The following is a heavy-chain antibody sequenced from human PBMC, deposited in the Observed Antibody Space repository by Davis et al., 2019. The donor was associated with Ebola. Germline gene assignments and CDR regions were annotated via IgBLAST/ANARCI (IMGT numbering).Heavy chain of an antibody. J-gene: IGHJ4*02. CDR2: INTNTGNP. D-gene: IGHD2-15*01. CDR3: AREIYCSGGSCGNFDY. V-gene: IGHV7-4-1*02. Sequence: ASVKVSCKASGYTFTSYAMNWVRQAPGQGLEWMGWINTNTGNPTYAQGFTGRFVFSLDTSVSTAYLQISSLKAEDTAVYYCAREIYCSGGSCGNFDYWGQGTLVTVSS. CDR1: GYTFTSYA.